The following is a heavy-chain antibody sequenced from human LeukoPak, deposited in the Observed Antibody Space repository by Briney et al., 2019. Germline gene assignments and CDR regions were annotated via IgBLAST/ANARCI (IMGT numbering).Heavy chain of an antibody. D-gene: IGHD5-18*01. J-gene: IGHJ4*02. CDR1: GVTFSNHA. CDR3: ASAPRGYSYGYY. V-gene: IGHV3-30*04. CDR2: ISYDGSNK. Sequence: GGSLRLSCAASGVTFSNHAMHWVRQAPGKGLEWVAIISYDGSNKYYADSVKGRLTISRDNSKNTLYLQMNSLRAEDTAVYYCASAPRGYSYGYYWGQGTLVTVSS.